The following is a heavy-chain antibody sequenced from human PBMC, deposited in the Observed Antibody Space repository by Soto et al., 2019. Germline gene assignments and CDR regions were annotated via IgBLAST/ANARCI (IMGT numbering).Heavy chain of an antibody. Sequence: QVQLQESGPGLVKPSQTLSLTCTVSGDSISSGGYYWSWIRQHPGKGLEWIGYIYASGSTFYNPSLKSRITMSVDRSKNQFSLKLTSVTAADTAVYFCARGRVTIFGVVITDFDYWGQGTLVTVS. CDR3: ARGRVTIFGVVITDFDY. CDR1: GDSISSGGYY. V-gene: IGHV4-31*03. J-gene: IGHJ4*02. D-gene: IGHD3-3*01. CDR2: IYASGST.